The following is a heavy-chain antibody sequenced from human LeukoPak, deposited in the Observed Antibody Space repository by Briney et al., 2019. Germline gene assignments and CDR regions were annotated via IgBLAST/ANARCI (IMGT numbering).Heavy chain of an antibody. J-gene: IGHJ4*02. V-gene: IGHV3-21*01. Sequence: PGGSLRLSCAASGVIFSSYRMSWVRQAPGRGLEWVSSITNTSSDIYYAASVKGRFTISRDNAENSLFLQRNSLRAADTAGYYFVRYGGYWGQGTLVTVSS. CDR3: VRYGGY. D-gene: IGHD3-10*01. CDR2: ITNTSSDI. CDR1: GVIFSSYR.